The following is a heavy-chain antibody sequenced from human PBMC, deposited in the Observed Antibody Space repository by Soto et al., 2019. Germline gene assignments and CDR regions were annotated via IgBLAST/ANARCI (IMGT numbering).Heavy chain of an antibody. CDR3: ARGPSHRAFDT. Sequence: QVQLVESGGGVVQPGRSLRLSCVASGSTFSSYDIHWVRQAPGKGPEWMAHISPDGSNEYWADSVKGRFTISRDNAKNTVQPQVNSLKNEDRAVYNCARGPSHRAFDTKGQGIIGAVS. CDR2: ISPDGSNE. V-gene: IGHV3-30-3*01. CDR1: GSTFSSYD. J-gene: IGHJ3*02.